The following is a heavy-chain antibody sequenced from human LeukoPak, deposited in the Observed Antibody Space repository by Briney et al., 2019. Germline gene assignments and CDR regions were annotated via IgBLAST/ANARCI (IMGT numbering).Heavy chain of an antibody. J-gene: IGHJ4*01. D-gene: IGHD1-1*01. V-gene: IGHV4-34*01. CDR3: ARGTPLYNWNDIGAFDY. Sequence: SETLSFTCAVYGGSFSGYYWSWIRQPPGKGLEWIGEINHSGSTNYNPSLKSRVTISVDTSKNQFSLKLSSVTAADTAVYYCARGTPLYNWNDIGAFDYWGQGTLVTVSS. CDR2: INHSGST. CDR1: GGSFSGYY.